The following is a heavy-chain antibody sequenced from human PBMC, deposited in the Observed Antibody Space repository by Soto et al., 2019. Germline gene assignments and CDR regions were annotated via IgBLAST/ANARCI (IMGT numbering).Heavy chain of an antibody. Sequence: EVQLVESGGGLVQPGGSLRLSCAASGFTFSSYWMSWVRQAPGKGLEWVANIKQDGSEKYYVDSVKGRFTISRDNAKNSLYLQMNSLRVEDTAVYYCARDGLWFGELLSYYFDYWGQGTLVTVSS. J-gene: IGHJ4*02. V-gene: IGHV3-7*01. D-gene: IGHD3-10*01. CDR2: IKQDGSEK. CDR1: GFTFSSYW. CDR3: ARDGLWFGELLSYYFDY.